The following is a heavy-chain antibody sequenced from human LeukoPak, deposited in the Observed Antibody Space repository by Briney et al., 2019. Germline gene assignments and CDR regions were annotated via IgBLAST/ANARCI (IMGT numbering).Heavy chain of an antibody. Sequence: QTGGSLRLSCAASGFTFSRYWMSWVRQAPGKGLEWVANIKQDGSEKYYVDSVKGRFTISRDYSKNTLYLQMNSLRPEDTAVYFCARDNWYDYLADALDIWGQGTMVTVSS. V-gene: IGHV3-7*01. CDR2: IKQDGSEK. CDR1: GFTFSRYW. D-gene: IGHD1-20*01. CDR3: ARDNWYDYLADALDI. J-gene: IGHJ3*02.